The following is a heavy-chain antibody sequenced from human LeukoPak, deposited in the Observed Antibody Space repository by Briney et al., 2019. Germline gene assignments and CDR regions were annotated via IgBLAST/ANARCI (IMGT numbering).Heavy chain of an antibody. CDR2: INPNSGGT. Sequence: ASVKVSCKASGYTFTGYYMHWVRQAPGQGLEWMGRINPNSGGTNYAQKFQGRVTMTRDTSISTAYMELSRLRSDDAAVYYCARVLSGYSSGWYLRVDAFDIWGQGTMVTVSS. CDR3: ARVLSGYSSGWYLRVDAFDI. V-gene: IGHV1-2*06. D-gene: IGHD6-19*01. J-gene: IGHJ3*02. CDR1: GYTFTGYY.